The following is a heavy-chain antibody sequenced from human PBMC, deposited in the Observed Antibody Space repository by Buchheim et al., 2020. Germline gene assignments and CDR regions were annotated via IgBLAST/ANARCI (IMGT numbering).Heavy chain of an antibody. Sequence: VELVQSGTEVKKPGTSLKLSCKASGYTFTSYTMHWVRQAPGQGLEWMGWINPGSENTKYSQKFHDRITITRDIAADTAYMELSGLRAEDTAVYFCARGWFGDYWRQGTL. CDR1: GYTFTSYT. V-gene: IGHV1-3*01. CDR2: INPGSENT. J-gene: IGHJ4*02. CDR3: ARGWFGDY. D-gene: IGHD3-10*01.